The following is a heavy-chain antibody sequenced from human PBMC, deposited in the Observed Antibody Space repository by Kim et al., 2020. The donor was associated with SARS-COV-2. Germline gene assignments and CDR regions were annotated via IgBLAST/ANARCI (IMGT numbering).Heavy chain of an antibody. D-gene: IGHD3-22*01. CDR1: GFTFSSYG. CDR3: AKIESGYYDSSGIPLSQADAFDI. J-gene: IGHJ3*02. Sequence: GGSLRLSCAASGFTFSSYGMHWVRQAPGKGLEWVAVISYDGSNKYYADSVKGRFTISRDNSKNTLYLQMNSLRAEDTAVYYCAKIESGYYDSSGIPLSQADAFDIWGQGTMVTVSS. V-gene: IGHV3-30*18. CDR2: ISYDGSNK.